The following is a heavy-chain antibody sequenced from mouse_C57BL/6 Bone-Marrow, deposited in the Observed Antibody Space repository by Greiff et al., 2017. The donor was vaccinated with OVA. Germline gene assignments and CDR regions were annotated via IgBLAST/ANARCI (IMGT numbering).Heavy chain of an antibody. CDR3: ARGVVEDAMDY. Sequence: EVNVVESGGGLVKPGGSLKLSCAASGFTFSSYAMSWVRQTPEKRLEWVATISDGGSYTYYPDNVKGRFTISRDNAKNNLYLQMSHLKSEDTAMYYCARGVVEDAMDYWGQGTSVTVSS. CDR2: ISDGGSYT. J-gene: IGHJ4*01. V-gene: IGHV5-4*03. CDR1: GFTFSSYA. D-gene: IGHD1-1*01.